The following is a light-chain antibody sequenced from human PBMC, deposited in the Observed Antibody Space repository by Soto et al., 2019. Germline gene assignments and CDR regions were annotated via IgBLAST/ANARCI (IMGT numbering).Light chain of an antibody. Sequence: EIVMTQSPPTLSASAGERATLSCRASQSGSSKFAWYQQKPGQAPRLLFYDAATRATSIPATFSGGGSGTEFTLTISSLQSEDVAVYYCQQYYNWSPFTFGPGTKVDIK. J-gene: IGKJ3*01. CDR1: QSGSSK. CDR3: QQYYNWSPFT. CDR2: DAA. V-gene: IGKV3-15*01.